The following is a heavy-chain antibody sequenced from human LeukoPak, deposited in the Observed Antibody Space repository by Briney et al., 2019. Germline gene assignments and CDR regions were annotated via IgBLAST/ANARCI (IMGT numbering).Heavy chain of an antibody. J-gene: IGHJ2*01. Sequence: SETLSLTCTVSGGSISSYYWSWIRQPPGKGLEWIGYIYYSGSTNYKSSLKSRVTISVDTSKNQFSLKLSSVTAADTAVYYCARLMDTAMVPWYFDLWGRGTLVTVSS. D-gene: IGHD5-18*01. CDR3: ARLMDTAMVPWYFDL. CDR2: IYYSGST. CDR1: GGSISSYY. V-gene: IGHV4-59*12.